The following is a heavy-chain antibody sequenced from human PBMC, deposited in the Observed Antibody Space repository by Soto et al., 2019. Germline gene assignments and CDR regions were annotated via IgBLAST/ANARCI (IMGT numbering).Heavy chain of an antibody. D-gene: IGHD3-10*01. CDR2: ISSSSNNI. V-gene: IGHV3-21*01. CDR1: GFTFSSYD. J-gene: IGHJ3*02. Sequence: EVQLVESGAGPVKPGGSLRLSCAASGFTFSSYDRNWVRQAPGKGLEWVSSISSSSNNIYYADSVKGRFTISRDNAKNSLYLQMNSLRSEDTAVYCCARQRGWFGGSDSFDIWGPGTMVSVSS. CDR3: ARQRGWFGGSDSFDI.